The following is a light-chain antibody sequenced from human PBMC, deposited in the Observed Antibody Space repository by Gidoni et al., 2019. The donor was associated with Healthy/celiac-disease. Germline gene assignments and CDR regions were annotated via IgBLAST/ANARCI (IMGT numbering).Light chain of an antibody. CDR3: QQYGSSRT. CDR2: GAS. J-gene: IGKJ1*01. V-gene: IGKV3-20*01. Sequence: EIALTQSPGTLSLSPGERATLSCRASQSVSSSYLAWYQQKPGQAPRLLIYGASSRATGIPDRFSGSGSGTDFTLTISRLGPEDFAVNYCQQYGSSRTFGQGTKVEIK. CDR1: QSVSSSY.